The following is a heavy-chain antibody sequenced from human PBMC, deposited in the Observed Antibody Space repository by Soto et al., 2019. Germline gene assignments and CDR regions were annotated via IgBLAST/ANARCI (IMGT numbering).Heavy chain of an antibody. V-gene: IGHV2-5*02. CDR2: IYWDDDE. CDR1: GFSLTTRGVG. CDR3: AHRPRVYSYHFDY. Sequence: QITLKESGPTLVKPTQTLTLTCTFSGFSLTTRGVGVGWIRQPPGKALEWLALIYWDDDEGYSPSLKSRLTSTTDTSKNQVVLTMINMDPVDTATYYCAHRPRVYSYHFDYWGQGTLVTVSS. J-gene: IGHJ4*02. D-gene: IGHD5-18*01.